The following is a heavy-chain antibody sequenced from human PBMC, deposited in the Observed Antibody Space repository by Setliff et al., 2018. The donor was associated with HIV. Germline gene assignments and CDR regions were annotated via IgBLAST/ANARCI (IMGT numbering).Heavy chain of an antibody. D-gene: IGHD1-1*01. V-gene: IGHV4-39*02. Sequence: PSETLSLTCTVSGGSISSSNYYWGWIRQPPGKGLEWIGSIYYSGSTYYNPSLKSRVTISVDTSKNQFSLKLNSVTAADTAVYYCARESTTLNPPIPFDCWGQGILVTVSS. CDR3: ARESTTLNPPIPFDC. J-gene: IGHJ4*02. CDR2: IYYSGST. CDR1: GGSISSSNYY.